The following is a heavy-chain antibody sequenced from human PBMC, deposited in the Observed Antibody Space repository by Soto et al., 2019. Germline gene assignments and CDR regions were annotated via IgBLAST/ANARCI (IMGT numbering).Heavy chain of an antibody. CDR1: GGSISSGGYY. Sequence: PSETLSLTCTFSGGSISSGGYYWSWIRQHPGKGLEWIGYIYYSGSTYYNPSLKSRVTISVDTSKNQFSLKLSSVTAADTAVYYCAREGPTPTSPYYFDYWGQGTLVTVSS. CDR2: IYYSGST. J-gene: IGHJ4*02. V-gene: IGHV4-31*03. CDR3: AREGPTPTSPYYFDY.